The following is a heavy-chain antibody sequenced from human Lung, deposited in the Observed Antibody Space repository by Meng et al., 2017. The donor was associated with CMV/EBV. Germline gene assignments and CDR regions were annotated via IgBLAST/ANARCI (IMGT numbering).Heavy chain of an antibody. V-gene: IGHV4-34*01. CDR1: GGSFSGYY. Sequence: ESLKISCAVYGGSFSGYYWSWIRQPPGKGLEWIGEINHSGSTNYNPSLKSRVTISVDTSKNQFSLKLSSVTAADTAVYYCARATYYDFWSGYPYFDYWGQGTLVTVSS. D-gene: IGHD3-3*01. CDR3: ARATYYDFWSGYPYFDY. J-gene: IGHJ4*02. CDR2: INHSGST.